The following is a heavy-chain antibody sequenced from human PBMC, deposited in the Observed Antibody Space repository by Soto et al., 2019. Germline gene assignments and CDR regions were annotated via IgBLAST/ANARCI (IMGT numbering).Heavy chain of an antibody. CDR3: ARGIVDYDSSGYYGYYYYGMDV. V-gene: IGHV1-69*13. CDR2: IIPIFGTA. Sequence: GASVKVSCKASGGTFSSYSISWVLQAPGQGLEWMGGIIPIFGTANYAQKFQGRVTITADESTSTAYMELSSLRSEDTAVYYCARGIVDYDSSGYYGYYYYGMDVWGQGTTVTVSS. J-gene: IGHJ6*02. D-gene: IGHD3-22*01. CDR1: GGTFSSYS.